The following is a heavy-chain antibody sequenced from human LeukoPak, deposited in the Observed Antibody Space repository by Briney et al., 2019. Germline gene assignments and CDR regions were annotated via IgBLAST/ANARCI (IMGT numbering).Heavy chain of an antibody. CDR3: ATFRWGVGFEY. CDR2: INHSGST. Sequence: PSETLSLTCGVYGGSFSGYYWTYIRQPPGKGPEWIGEINHSGSTNYNPSLKSRVTISVDTSKNEFSLRLNSVTAADTAVYYCATFRWGVGFEYWGQGTPVTVSS. CDR1: GGSFSGYY. D-gene: IGHD3-16*01. J-gene: IGHJ4*02. V-gene: IGHV4-34*01.